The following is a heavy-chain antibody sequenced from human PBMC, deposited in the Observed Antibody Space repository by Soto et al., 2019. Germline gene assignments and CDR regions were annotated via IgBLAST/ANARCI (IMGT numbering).Heavy chain of an antibody. CDR3: ARPESLDYSNYYAFDY. D-gene: IGHD4-4*01. CDR1: GGTFSSYA. CDR2: IIPIFGTA. J-gene: IGHJ4*02. Sequence: ASVKVSCKASGGTFSSYAISWVRQAPGQGLEWMGGIIPIFGTANYAQKFQGRVTITADESTSTAYMELSSLRSEDTAVYYCARPESLDYSNYYAFDYWGQGTLVTVSS. V-gene: IGHV1-69*13.